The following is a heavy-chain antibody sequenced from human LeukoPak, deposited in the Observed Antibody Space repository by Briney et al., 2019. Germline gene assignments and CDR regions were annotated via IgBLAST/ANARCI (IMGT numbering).Heavy chain of an antibody. CDR3: ARGGAAGDY. J-gene: IGHJ4*02. CDR2: INHSGST. Sequence: GSLRLSCAASGFTFSSYAMSWIRQPPGKGLEWIGEINHSGSTDYNPSLKSRVTISVDTSKNQFSLKLSSVTAADTAVYYCARGGAAGDYWGQGTLVTVSS. CDR1: GFTFSSYA. V-gene: IGHV4-34*01. D-gene: IGHD6-13*01.